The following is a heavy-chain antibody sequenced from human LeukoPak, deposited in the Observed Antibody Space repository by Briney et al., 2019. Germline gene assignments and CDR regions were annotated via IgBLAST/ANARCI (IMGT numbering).Heavy chain of an antibody. Sequence: GGSLRLSCAASGFTFSSYGMHWVRQAPGKGLEWVAVISYNGSNKYYADSVKGRFTISRDNSKNTLYLQMNSLRAEDPAVYYCAKDRDTAMVAYYFDYWGQGTLVTVSS. V-gene: IGHV3-30*18. CDR3: AKDRDTAMVAYYFDY. CDR1: GFTFSSYG. D-gene: IGHD5-18*01. CDR2: ISYNGSNK. J-gene: IGHJ4*02.